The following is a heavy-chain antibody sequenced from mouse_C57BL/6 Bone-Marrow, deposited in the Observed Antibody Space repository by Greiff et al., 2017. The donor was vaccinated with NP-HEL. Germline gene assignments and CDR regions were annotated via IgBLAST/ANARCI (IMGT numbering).Heavy chain of an antibody. J-gene: IGHJ3*01. CDR1: GYTFTDYY. Sequence: EVQLQQSGPELVKPGASVKISCKASGYTFTDYYMNWVKQSHGKSLEWIGDINPNNGGTSYNQKFKGKATLTVDKSSSTAYMELRSLTSEDSAVYYCARDGYYEVLFAYWGQGTLVTVSA. CDR3: ARDGYYEVLFAY. CDR2: INPNNGGT. V-gene: IGHV1-26*01. D-gene: IGHD2-3*01.